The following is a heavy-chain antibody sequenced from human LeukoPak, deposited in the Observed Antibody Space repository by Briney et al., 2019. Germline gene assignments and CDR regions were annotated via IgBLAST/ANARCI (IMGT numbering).Heavy chain of an antibody. Sequence: ASVKVSYKASGYGFTASYLHWVRQAPGQGLEWMGWINPNSGGTKYAQKFQDRVTMTSDTSTTTAFMTLIGLTSEDTAVYYCARDLVASSSGGADYWGQGTLVTVTS. V-gene: IGHV1-2*02. CDR1: GYGFTASY. CDR3: ARDLVASSSGGADY. D-gene: IGHD6-19*01. CDR2: INPNSGGT. J-gene: IGHJ4*02.